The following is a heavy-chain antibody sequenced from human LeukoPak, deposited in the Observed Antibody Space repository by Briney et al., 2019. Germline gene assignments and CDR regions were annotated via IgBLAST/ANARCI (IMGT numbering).Heavy chain of an antibody. CDR2: FDPEDGET. CDR1: GYTLTELS. V-gene: IGHV1-24*01. Sequence: ASVKVSCKVSGYTLTELSMHWVRQAPGKGLEWMGGFDPEDGETIYAQKFQGRVTTTEDTSTDTAYMELSSLRSEDTAVYYCARGRRYCSSTSCSRPFDLNYYMDVWGKGTTVTVSS. CDR3: ARGRRYCSSTSCSRPFDLNYYMDV. D-gene: IGHD2-2*01. J-gene: IGHJ6*03.